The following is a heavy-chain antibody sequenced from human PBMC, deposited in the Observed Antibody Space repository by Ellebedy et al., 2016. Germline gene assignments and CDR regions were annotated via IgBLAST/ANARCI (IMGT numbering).Heavy chain of an antibody. D-gene: IGHD2-2*01. Sequence: SETLSLTXTVSGDSISNYYWNWIRQPPGKGLEWIGHIYHNGNTYYNPSLKSRVTISVDTSKNQFSLKLSSVTAADTAVYYCARVRGVAAAYTFDYYYYMDVWGQGTMVTVSS. CDR1: GDSISNYY. CDR3: ARVRGVAAAYTFDYYYYMDV. CDR2: IYHNGNT. V-gene: IGHV4-59*08. J-gene: IGHJ6*03.